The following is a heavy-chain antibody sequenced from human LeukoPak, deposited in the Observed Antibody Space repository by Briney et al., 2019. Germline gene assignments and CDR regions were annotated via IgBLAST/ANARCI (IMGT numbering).Heavy chain of an antibody. D-gene: IGHD2-15*01. CDR2: IIPIFGIA. CDR3: ATVVPNDYYYYYSMDV. Sequence: EASVKVSCKASGGTFSSYAISWVRQAPGQGLEWMGRIIPIFGIANYAQKFQGRVTITADKSTSTAYMELSSLRSEDTAVYYCATVVPNDYYYYYSMDVWGQGTTVTVSS. J-gene: IGHJ6*02. CDR1: GGTFSSYA. V-gene: IGHV1-69*04.